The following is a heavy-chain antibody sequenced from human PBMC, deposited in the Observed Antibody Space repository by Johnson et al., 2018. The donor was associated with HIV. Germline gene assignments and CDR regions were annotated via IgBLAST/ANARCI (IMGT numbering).Heavy chain of an antibody. CDR2: IKSKTDGGTT. D-gene: IGHD2-21*01. CDR3: GCGRLVLGPHTRGRQTDAFDI. V-gene: IGHV3-15*01. J-gene: IGHJ3*02. Sequence: MLLVESGGGLVKPGGSLRLSCAASGFTFSNAWMSWVRQAPGKGLEWVGRIKSKTDGGTTDYAAPVKGRFTISRDDSKSIAYLQMNSLKTDDTAVYYCGCGRLVLGPHTRGRQTDAFDIWGQGTMVTVSS. CDR1: GFTFSNAW.